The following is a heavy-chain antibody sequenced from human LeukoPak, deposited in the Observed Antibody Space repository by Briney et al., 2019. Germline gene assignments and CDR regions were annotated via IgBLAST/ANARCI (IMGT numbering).Heavy chain of an antibody. CDR2: ISGSGGST. Sequence: QSGGSLRLSCAASGFTFSSCAMSWVRQAPGKGLEWVSVISGSGGSTYYADSVKGRFTISRDNSKNTLYLQMNSLRAEDTAVYYCAKDRIVGETEAFDIWGQGTMVTVSS. D-gene: IGHD1-26*01. V-gene: IGHV3-23*01. J-gene: IGHJ3*02. CDR3: AKDRIVGETEAFDI. CDR1: GFTFSSCA.